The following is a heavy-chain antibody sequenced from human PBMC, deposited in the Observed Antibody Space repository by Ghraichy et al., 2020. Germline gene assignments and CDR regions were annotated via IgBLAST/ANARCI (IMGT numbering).Heavy chain of an antibody. V-gene: IGHV3-23*01. J-gene: IGHJ5*02. CDR3: AKGVDLITFGGVIGPFDP. D-gene: IGHD3-16*02. CDR2: ISGSGGST. CDR1: GFTFSSYA. Sequence: GGSLRLSCAASGFTFSSYAMSWVRQAPGKGLEWVSAISGSGGSTYYADSVKGRFTISRDNSKNTLYLQMNSLRAEDTAVYYCAKGVDLITFGGVIGPFDPWGQGTLVTVSS.